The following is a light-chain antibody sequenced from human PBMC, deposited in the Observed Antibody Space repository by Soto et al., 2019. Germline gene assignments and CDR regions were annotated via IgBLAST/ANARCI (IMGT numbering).Light chain of an antibody. V-gene: IGKV1-9*01. Sequence: DIQLTQSPSFLSASVGDRVTITCRASQGISSYLAWYQQKPGKAPKLLIYAASTLQSEVPSSFTGSWSGTQFTLSLLSLQPEYFALFYCQQLNIFPPAFGLGT. CDR1: QGISSY. J-gene: IGKJ2*01. CDR2: AAS. CDR3: QQLNIFPPA.